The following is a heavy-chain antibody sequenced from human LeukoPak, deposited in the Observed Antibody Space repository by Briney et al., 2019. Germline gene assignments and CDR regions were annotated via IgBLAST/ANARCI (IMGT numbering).Heavy chain of an antibody. CDR2: INPNRGGT. V-gene: IGHV1-2*02. CDR1: GYTFTGHY. Sequence: ASVKVSCKASGYTFTGHYLHWVRQAPGQGLEWMGWINPNRGGTKYAQKFQGRVTMTRDTPISTAYMELSRLSSDDTAVYYCAITTPIAAAGFDYGGRGTLFTVSS. J-gene: IGHJ4*02. CDR3: AITTPIAAAGFDY. D-gene: IGHD6-25*01.